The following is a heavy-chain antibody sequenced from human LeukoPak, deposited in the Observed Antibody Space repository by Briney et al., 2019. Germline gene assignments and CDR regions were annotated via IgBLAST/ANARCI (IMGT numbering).Heavy chain of an antibody. J-gene: IGHJ3*01. CDR2: IKKDGSGE. D-gene: IGHD1-14*01. CDR1: GFTLNSYL. Sequence: GGSLRLSCAASGFTLNSYLMSWVRQAPGRGLEWVANIKKDGSGESYLDSVKGRFTVSRDNAKNSLFLQMNSLRGEDTAVYYCARSNPNRNALDLWGQGTMVTISS. V-gene: IGHV3-7*01. CDR3: ARSNPNRNALDL.